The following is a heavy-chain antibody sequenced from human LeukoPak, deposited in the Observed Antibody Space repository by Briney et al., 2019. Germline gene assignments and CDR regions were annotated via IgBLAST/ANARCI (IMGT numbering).Heavy chain of an antibody. Sequence: GGALRLSCEASQFTFSRFAMSWIRQAPGAGVGWVSPLSGSGTATYYADSVKGRFTTSRDNSKDTLYLHMDNVRADDTAVYYCAKHLGSHSFLFYYMDVWGAGTSVIVSS. CDR1: QFTFSRFA. D-gene: IGHD2-21*01. CDR3: AKHLGSHSFLFYYMDV. J-gene: IGHJ6*03. CDR2: LSGSGTAT. V-gene: IGHV3-23*01.